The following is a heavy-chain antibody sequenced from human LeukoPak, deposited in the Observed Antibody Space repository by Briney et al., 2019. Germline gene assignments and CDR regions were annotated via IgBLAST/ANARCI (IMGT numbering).Heavy chain of an antibody. J-gene: IGHJ3*02. Sequence: PSETLSLTCAVYGGSFSGYYWSWIRQPPGKGLEWIGEINHSGSTNYNPSLKSRVTISVDTSKNQFSLKLSSVTAADTAVYYCARVGSSYRGAFDIWGQGTMVTVSS. CDR2: INHSGST. D-gene: IGHD6-13*01. CDR3: ARVGSSYRGAFDI. CDR1: GGSFSGYY. V-gene: IGHV4-34*01.